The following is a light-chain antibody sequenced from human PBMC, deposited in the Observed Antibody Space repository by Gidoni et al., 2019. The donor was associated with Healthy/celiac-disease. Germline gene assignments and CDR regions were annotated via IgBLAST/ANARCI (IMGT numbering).Light chain of an antibody. V-gene: IGLV2-14*01. CDR1: SSDVGGYNY. CDR3: SSYTSSSTLNWV. Sequence: QSALTQPASVSGSPGQPITISCTGTSSDVGGYNYVSWYQQHPGKAPKLMIYDVSNRPSGVSNRFSGSKSGNTVSLTISGLQAEDEADYYCSSYTSSSTLNWVFGGGTKLTVL. CDR2: DVS. J-gene: IGLJ3*02.